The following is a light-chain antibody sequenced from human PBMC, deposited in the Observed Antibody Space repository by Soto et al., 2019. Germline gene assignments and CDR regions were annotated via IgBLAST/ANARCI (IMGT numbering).Light chain of an antibody. J-gene: IGKJ2*01. V-gene: IGKV1-5*03. CDR3: QQYKSYSYT. CDR2: KAS. CDR1: QSLSNW. Sequence: DIQMTQSPSALSASVGDRVTITFRASQSLSNWLAWYQQKPGKAPRLLIYKASSLESGVPSRFSGNGSGTEFTLTISSLQPDDFAAYYCQQYKSYSYTFGQGTKLDIK.